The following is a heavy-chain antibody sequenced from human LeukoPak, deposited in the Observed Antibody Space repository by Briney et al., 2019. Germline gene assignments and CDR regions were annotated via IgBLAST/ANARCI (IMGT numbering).Heavy chain of an antibody. CDR1: GDSVSSKNGA. V-gene: IGHV6-1*01. D-gene: IGHD6-19*01. CDR2: TYYRSKWYN. J-gene: IGHJ4*02. Sequence: SQTLSLTCVVSGDSVSSKNGAWNWIRQSPSRGLEWLGRTYYRSKWYNDYAESMEGRMTISQNTSKNQYSLHLNSVTPDDTAVYYCARDFGTTGWHTFDYWGQGTLVTVSS. CDR3: ARDFGTTGWHTFDY.